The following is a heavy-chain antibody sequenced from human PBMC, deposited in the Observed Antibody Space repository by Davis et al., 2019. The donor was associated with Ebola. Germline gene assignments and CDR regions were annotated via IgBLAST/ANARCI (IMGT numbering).Heavy chain of an antibody. D-gene: IGHD5-12*01. V-gene: IGHV4-34*01. Sequence: MPGGSLRLSCTVSGGSISSYYWSWIRQPPGKGLEWIGEINHSGSTNYNPSLKSRVTISVDTSKNQFSLKLSSVTAADTAVYYCARLRGYSGYALDYWGQGTLVTVSS. J-gene: IGHJ4*02. CDR3: ARLRGYSGYALDY. CDR2: INHSGST. CDR1: GGSISSYY.